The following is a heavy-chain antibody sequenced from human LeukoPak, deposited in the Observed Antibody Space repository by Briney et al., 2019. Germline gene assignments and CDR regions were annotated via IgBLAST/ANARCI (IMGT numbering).Heavy chain of an antibody. D-gene: IGHD6-19*01. V-gene: IGHV1-2*02. Sequence: ASVKVSCKASGYTFTGYYMHWVRQAPGQGLEWMGWINPNSGGTNYAQKFQGRVTMTRDTSISTAYMELSWLRSDDTAVYYCAREVAVPGVNAFDIWGQGTRVTVPS. CDR1: GYTFTGYY. CDR3: AREVAVPGVNAFDI. CDR2: INPNSGGT. J-gene: IGHJ3*02.